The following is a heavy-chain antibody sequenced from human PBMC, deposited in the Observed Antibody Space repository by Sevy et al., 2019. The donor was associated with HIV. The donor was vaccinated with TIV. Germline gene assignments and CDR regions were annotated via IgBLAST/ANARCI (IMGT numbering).Heavy chain of an antibody. CDR3: ARAITMVQGGIIEVPNWFDP. Sequence: ASVKVSCKASGYTFTGYYMHWVRQAPGQGLEWMGRINPNSGGTNYAQKFQGRVTMTRDTSISTAYMELSRLRSDDTAVYYCARAITMVQGGIIEVPNWFDPWGQGTLVTVSS. V-gene: IGHV1-2*06. CDR1: GYTFTGYY. J-gene: IGHJ5*02. D-gene: IGHD3-10*01. CDR2: INPNSGGT.